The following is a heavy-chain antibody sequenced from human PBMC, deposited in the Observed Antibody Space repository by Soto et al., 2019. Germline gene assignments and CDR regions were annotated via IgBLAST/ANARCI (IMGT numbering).Heavy chain of an antibody. D-gene: IGHD1-26*01. J-gene: IGHJ4*02. V-gene: IGHV3-23*01. CDR1: GFTFRIYA. CDR3: AKDVTPDSRWDIDY. Sequence: EVQLLESGGGLVQPGGSLRLSCAASGFTFRIYAMNWVRQAPGKGLEWVAGIIGAGAPYYADPVKGRFTISRDNSKNMLYLQMNSLRDEDTALYFCAKDVTPDSRWDIDYWGQGTLVTVSS. CDR2: IIGAGAP.